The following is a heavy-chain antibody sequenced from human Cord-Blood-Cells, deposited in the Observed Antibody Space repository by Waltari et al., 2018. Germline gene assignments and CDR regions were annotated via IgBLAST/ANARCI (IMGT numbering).Heavy chain of an antibody. V-gene: IGHV1-18*01. D-gene: IGHD3-10*01. CDR2: ISAYNGNT. CDR3: ARHYYGSGSYRKGYYGMDV. CDR1: GYTFTSYG. Sequence: QVQLVQSGAEVKKPGASVKVSCKASGYTFTSYGISWVRQAPGQGLEWVGWISAYNGNTNYAQKLQGRVTMTTDTSTSTAYMELRSLRSDDTAVYYCARHYYGSGSYRKGYYGMDVWGQGTTVTVSS. J-gene: IGHJ6*02.